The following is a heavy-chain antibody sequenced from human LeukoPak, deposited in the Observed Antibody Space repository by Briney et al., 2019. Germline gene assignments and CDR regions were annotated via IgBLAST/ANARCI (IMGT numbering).Heavy chain of an antibody. CDR1: GYSFTSYW. CDR3: ARQGVTMVRGVPHNWFDP. Sequence: GESLKISCKGSGYSFTSYWIGWVRQMPGKGLEWMGIIYPGDSDTRYSPSFQGQVTISADKSISTAYLQWSSLKASDTAMYHCARQGVTMVRGVPHNWFDPWGQGTLVTVSS. V-gene: IGHV5-51*01. CDR2: IYPGDSDT. D-gene: IGHD3-10*01. J-gene: IGHJ5*02.